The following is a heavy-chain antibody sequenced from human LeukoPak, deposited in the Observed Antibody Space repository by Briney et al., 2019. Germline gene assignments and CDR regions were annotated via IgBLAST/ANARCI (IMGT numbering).Heavy chain of an antibody. V-gene: IGHV4-34*01. Sequence: PSETLSLTCAVYGGSFSGYYWSWIRQPPGKGLEWIGEINHSGSTNYNPSLKSRVTISVDTSKNQFSLKLSSVTAADTAVYYCARGSLSTYDYVWGSYRSNAHYYFDYWGQGTLVTVSS. J-gene: IGHJ4*02. CDR3: ARGSLSTYDYVWGSYRSNAHYYFDY. D-gene: IGHD3-16*02. CDR1: GGSFSGYY. CDR2: INHSGST.